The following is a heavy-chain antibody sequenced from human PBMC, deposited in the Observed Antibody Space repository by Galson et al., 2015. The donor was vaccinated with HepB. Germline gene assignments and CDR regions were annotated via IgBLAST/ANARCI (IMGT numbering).Heavy chain of an antibody. CDR3: ARVTGYYDSSGYYRYYFDY. Sequence: SVKVSCKASGGTFSSYAISWVRQAPGQGLEWMGGIIPILGIANYAQKFQGRVTITADKSTSTAYMELSSLRSEDTAVYYCARVTGYYDSSGYYRYYFDYWGQGTLVTVSS. V-gene: IGHV1-69*10. CDR1: GGTFSSYA. CDR2: IIPILGIA. J-gene: IGHJ4*02. D-gene: IGHD3-22*01.